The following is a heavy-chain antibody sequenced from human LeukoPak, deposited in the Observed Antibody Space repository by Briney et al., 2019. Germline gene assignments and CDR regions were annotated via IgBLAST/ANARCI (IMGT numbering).Heavy chain of an antibody. J-gene: IGHJ4*02. CDR2: IAGGDDR. D-gene: IGHD5-24*01. Sequence: GGSLRLSCAASGFIFSPYAMSWVRQALEKGLEWVAGIAGGDDRFYADSVKGRFSISRDNSKNTVDLQMNSLRVEDTAVYYCAKDYVSGDGYWDFDYWGQGTLVTVSS. CDR3: AKDYVSGDGYWDFDY. CDR1: GFIFSPYA. V-gene: IGHV3-23*01.